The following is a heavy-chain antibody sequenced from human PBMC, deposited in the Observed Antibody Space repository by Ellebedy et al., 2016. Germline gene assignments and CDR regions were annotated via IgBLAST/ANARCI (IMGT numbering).Heavy chain of an antibody. D-gene: IGHD3-3*01. V-gene: IGHV4-59*01. CDR2: IYYSGST. Sequence: SETLSLXCTVSGGSISSYYWSWIRQPPGKGLEWIGYIYYSGSTNYNPSLKSRVTISVDTSKNQFSLKLSSVTAADTAVYYCARGLGLGFLAYYMDVWGKGTTVTVSS. J-gene: IGHJ6*03. CDR1: GGSISSYY. CDR3: ARGLGLGFLAYYMDV.